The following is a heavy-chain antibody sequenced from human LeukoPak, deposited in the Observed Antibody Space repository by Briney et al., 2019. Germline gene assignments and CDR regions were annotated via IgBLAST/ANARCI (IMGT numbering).Heavy chain of an antibody. J-gene: IGHJ4*02. CDR2: IYSGGST. V-gene: IGHV3-53*01. D-gene: IGHD3-10*01. CDR3: ARATDYYGSGVYRY. Sequence: PGGSLRLSCAASGFTFSSYGMYWVRQAPGKGLEWVSVIYSGGSTYYADSVKGRFTISRDNSKNTLYLQMNSLRAEDTAVYYCARATDYYGSGVYRYWGQGTLVTVSS. CDR1: GFTFSSYG.